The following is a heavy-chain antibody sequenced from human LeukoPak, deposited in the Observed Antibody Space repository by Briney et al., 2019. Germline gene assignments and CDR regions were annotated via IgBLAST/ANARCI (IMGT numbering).Heavy chain of an antibody. V-gene: IGHV1-8*01. CDR2: MNPSSGNT. J-gene: IGHJ4*02. Sequence: GASVKVSCKASGYTFTSYDINWVRQATGQGLEWMGWMNPSSGNTGYAQKFQGRVTMTRNTSISTAYMELSSLRSEDTAVYYCARARAPLRGVPAATKYYFDYWGQGTLVTVSS. CDR1: GYTFTSYD. CDR3: ARARAPLRGVPAATKYYFDY. D-gene: IGHD2-2*01.